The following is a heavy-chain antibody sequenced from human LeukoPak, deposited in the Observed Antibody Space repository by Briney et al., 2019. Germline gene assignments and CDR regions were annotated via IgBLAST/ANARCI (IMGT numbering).Heavy chain of an antibody. Sequence: ASVKVSCKASGYTFTTYDMHWVRQASGQGLEWMGWVSPNSGKTAYAQKFQDRVTMTRDTSISTGYMELSSLRSEDTAVYYCVRGYFNWNYAGVGEYYYMDVWGKGTTVTVPS. CDR2: VSPNSGKT. CDR3: VRGYFNWNYAGVGEYYYMDV. D-gene: IGHD1-7*01. CDR1: GYTFTTYD. V-gene: IGHV1-8*02. J-gene: IGHJ6*03.